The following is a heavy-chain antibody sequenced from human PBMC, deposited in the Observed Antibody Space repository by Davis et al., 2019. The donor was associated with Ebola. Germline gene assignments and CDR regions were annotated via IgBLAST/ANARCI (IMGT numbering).Heavy chain of an antibody. J-gene: IGHJ5*02. Sequence: SVKGRFTISRDNAKNSLYLQMNSLRAEDTAVYYCARDTYYYDSSGYYTWFDPWGQGTLVTVSS. D-gene: IGHD3-22*01. CDR3: ARDTYYYDSSGYYTWFDP. V-gene: IGHV3-21*01.